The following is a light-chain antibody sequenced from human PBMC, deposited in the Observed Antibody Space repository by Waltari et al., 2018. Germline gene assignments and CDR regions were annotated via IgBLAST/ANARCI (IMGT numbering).Light chain of an antibody. CDR2: DVS. Sequence: QSALTQPPSASGSPGPSVTISCTGPSSDVCTYNYVPWYQQHPGKAPKLMIYDVSKRPSGVPDRFAGSKSGNTASLTVSGLQPEDEADYYCRSYAGNNNLVFGGGTKLTVL. CDR3: RSYAGNNNLV. J-gene: IGLJ2*01. CDR1: SSDVCTYNY. V-gene: IGLV2-8*01.